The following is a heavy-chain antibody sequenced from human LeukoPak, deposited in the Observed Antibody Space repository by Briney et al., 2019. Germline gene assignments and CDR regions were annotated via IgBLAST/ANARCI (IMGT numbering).Heavy chain of an antibody. CDR1: GYTFTSYA. CDR3: ARVVMITFGGVIAPDY. V-gene: IGHV1-3*01. D-gene: IGHD3-16*02. J-gene: IGHJ4*02. Sequence: ASVKVSCKASGYTFTSYAMRWVRQAPGQRLEWMGWINAGNGNTKYSQKFQGRVTITRDTSASIAYMELSSLRSEDTAVYYCARVVMITFGGVIAPDYWGQGTLVTVSS. CDR2: INAGNGNT.